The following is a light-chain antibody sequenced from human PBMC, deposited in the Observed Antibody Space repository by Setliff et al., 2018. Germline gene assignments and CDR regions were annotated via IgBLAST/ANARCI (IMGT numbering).Light chain of an antibody. Sequence: QSVLTQPPSASGSPGQSVTVSCTGTTSDVGGYNYVSWYKQHPGKAPKVIIYEVTKRPSGVPGRFSGSKSGNTASLTVSGLQAEDEADYYCSSFSGDDGILFGGGTKLTVL. J-gene: IGLJ3*02. CDR2: EVT. V-gene: IGLV2-8*01. CDR1: TSDVGGYNY. CDR3: SSFSGDDGIL.